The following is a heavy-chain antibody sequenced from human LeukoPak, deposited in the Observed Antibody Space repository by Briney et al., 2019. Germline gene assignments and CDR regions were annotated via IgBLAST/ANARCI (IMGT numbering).Heavy chain of an antibody. CDR1: GGSIGSSTYY. Sequence: SETLSLTCTLSGGSIGSSTYYWGWIRQPPGKGLEWIGSIYYSGSTYYNPSLKSRVTISVDTSKNQFSLNLTSVTAADTAVYYCARSTTIKGWFDPWGQGTLVTVSS. CDR3: ARSTTIKGWFDP. D-gene: IGHD4-11*01. J-gene: IGHJ5*02. V-gene: IGHV4-39*01. CDR2: IYYSGST.